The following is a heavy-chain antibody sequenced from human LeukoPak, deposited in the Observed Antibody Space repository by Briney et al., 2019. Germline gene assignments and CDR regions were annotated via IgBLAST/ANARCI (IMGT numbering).Heavy chain of an antibody. CDR2: VYYSGST. D-gene: IGHD2-2*01. V-gene: IGHV4-39*01. Sequence: SETLSLTCTVSGDSVSSSRYFWGWIRQPPGKALEWLGHVYYSGSTYYNLSLKSRVSISVDMSKNLFSLKLSSVTAADTATYFCERLGARDIVVVPAAMVDHWGQGTPVTISS. CDR1: GDSVSSSRYF. CDR3: ERLGARDIVVVPAAMVDH. J-gene: IGHJ4*02.